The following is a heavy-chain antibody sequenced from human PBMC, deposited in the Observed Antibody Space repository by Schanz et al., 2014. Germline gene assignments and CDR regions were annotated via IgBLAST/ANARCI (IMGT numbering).Heavy chain of an antibody. CDR1: GYNITSND. D-gene: IGHD6-19*01. V-gene: IGHV1-8*01. CDR3: ARLGTGMAVAGSVIDSYYYYMDV. J-gene: IGHJ6*03. Sequence: QVHLVQSGAEVHKPGASLKVSCKASGYNITSNDVTWVRQATGQGLEWMGWMNPNSGNTGYAQKCLGRVTMTRNTSISTAYMELSSLRAEDTAVYYCARLGTGMAVAGSVIDSYYYYMDVWGEGTTVNVSS. CDR2: MNPNSGNT.